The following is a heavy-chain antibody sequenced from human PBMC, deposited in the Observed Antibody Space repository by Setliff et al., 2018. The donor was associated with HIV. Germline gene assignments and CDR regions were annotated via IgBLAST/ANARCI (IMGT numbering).Heavy chain of an antibody. CDR1: GFTMSFYW. D-gene: IGHD2-2*01. Sequence: GSLRLSCETSGFTMSFYWMNWVRQAPGKGLEWVANIKQDGGDEYYVDAVKGRFTISTDNAKNSLYLEMSSLRAEDTAVYYCAKERDWDIVVVPAAKGFDYWGQGTLVTVSS. CDR2: IKQDGGDE. J-gene: IGHJ4*02. CDR3: AKERDWDIVVVPAAKGFDY. V-gene: IGHV3-7*01.